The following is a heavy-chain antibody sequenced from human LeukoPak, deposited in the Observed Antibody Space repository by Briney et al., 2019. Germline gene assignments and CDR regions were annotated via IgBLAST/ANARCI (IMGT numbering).Heavy chain of an antibody. Sequence: ASVKVSCKASGYTFTCYYMHWVRQAPGQGLEWMGWINPNSGGTNYAQKFQGWVTMTRDTSISTAYMELSRLRSDDTAVYYCARAIVGIAVAGNWFDPWGQGTLVTVSS. V-gene: IGHV1-2*04. D-gene: IGHD6-19*01. J-gene: IGHJ5*02. CDR1: GYTFTCYY. CDR3: ARAIVGIAVAGNWFDP. CDR2: INPNSGGT.